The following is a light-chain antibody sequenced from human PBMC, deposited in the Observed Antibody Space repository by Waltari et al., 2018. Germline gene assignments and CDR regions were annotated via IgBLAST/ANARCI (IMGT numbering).Light chain of an antibody. J-gene: IGKJ1*01. CDR3: QQYYSIPWT. V-gene: IGKV1-5*01. Sequence: DIQMTQSPSTLSASVGDRVTITCRASQSVSSWLAWYRQKPGEAPKLLIYDASSLESGVPSRFSGSGSGTEFTLTISSLQSDDFATYYCQQYYSIPWTFGQGTKVEIK. CDR1: QSVSSW. CDR2: DAS.